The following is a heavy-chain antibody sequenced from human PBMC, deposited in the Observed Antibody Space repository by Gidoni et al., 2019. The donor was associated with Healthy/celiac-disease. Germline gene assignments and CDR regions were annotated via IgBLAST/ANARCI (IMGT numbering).Heavy chain of an antibody. CDR3: ARGRSSLRLLRLSHYFDY. Sequence: QVQLQQWGAGLLKPSETLSLTCAVYGGSFSGYYWSWIRQPPGKGLEWIGEINHSGSTNYNPSLKSRVTISVDTSKNQFSLKLSSVTAADTAVYYCARGRSSLRLLRLSHYFDYWGQGTLVTVSS. V-gene: IGHV4-34*01. CDR1: GGSFSGYY. D-gene: IGHD5-18*01. CDR2: INHSGST. J-gene: IGHJ4*02.